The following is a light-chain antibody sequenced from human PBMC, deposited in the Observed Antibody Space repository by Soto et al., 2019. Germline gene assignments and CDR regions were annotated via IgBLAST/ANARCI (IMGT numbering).Light chain of an antibody. Sequence: EIVLTQSPGTLSLSPGDRATLSCRASQSVNSNYLAWYQRKPGQAPRLLIYGASNRATDIPYRFSASGSGTDFTLTTTRLEAEDLAVYYCQQYDSTPPTFGQGTKVEVK. V-gene: IGKV3-20*01. CDR2: GAS. J-gene: IGKJ1*01. CDR3: QQYDSTPPT. CDR1: QSVNSNY.